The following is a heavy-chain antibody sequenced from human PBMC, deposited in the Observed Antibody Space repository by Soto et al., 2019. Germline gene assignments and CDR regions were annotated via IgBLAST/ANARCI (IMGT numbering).Heavy chain of an antibody. J-gene: IGHJ3*02. CDR3: ARDRYYYDSSGYVDAFDI. CDR1: GGTFSSYA. Sequence: EASVKVSCKASGGTFSSYAISWVRQAPGQGLEWMGGIIPIFGTANYAQKFQGRVTITADESTSTAYMELSSLRSEDTAVYYCARDRYYYDSSGYVDAFDIWGQGTMVTVSS. D-gene: IGHD3-22*01. CDR2: IIPIFGTA. V-gene: IGHV1-69*13.